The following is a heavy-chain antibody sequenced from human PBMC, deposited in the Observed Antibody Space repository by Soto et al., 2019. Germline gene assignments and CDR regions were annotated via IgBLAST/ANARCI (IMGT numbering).Heavy chain of an antibody. D-gene: IGHD2-2*01. CDR2: INPNSGGT. V-gene: IGHV1-2*04. Sequence: ASVKVSCKASGYTFTGYYMHWVRQAPGQGLEWMGWINPNSGGTNYAQKFQGWVTMTRDTSISTAYMELSRLRSDDTAVYYCARGDAVVVPAANSSYYYYYYMDVWGKGTTVTVSS. CDR3: ARGDAVVVPAANSSYYYYYYMDV. CDR1: GYTFTGYY. J-gene: IGHJ6*03.